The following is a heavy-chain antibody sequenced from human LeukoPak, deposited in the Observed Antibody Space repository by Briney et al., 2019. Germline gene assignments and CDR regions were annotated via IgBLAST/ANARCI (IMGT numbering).Heavy chain of an antibody. J-gene: IGHJ5*02. Sequence: SETLSLTCTVSGDSISSSSYYWGWIRQPPGKGLEWIGSIYYSGSTYYNPSLRSRVTISVDTSKNQFSLKLSSVTAADTAVYYCATALYCSGGSCYLGKNWFDPWGQGTLVTVSS. CDR1: GDSISSSSYY. CDR3: ATALYCSGGSCYLGKNWFDP. V-gene: IGHV4-39*01. D-gene: IGHD2-15*01. CDR2: IYYSGST.